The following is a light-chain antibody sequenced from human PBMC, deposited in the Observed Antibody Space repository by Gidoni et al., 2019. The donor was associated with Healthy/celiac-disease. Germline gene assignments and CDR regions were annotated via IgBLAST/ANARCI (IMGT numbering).Light chain of an antibody. V-gene: IGKV1-39*01. CDR2: AAS. CDR3: QQSYSTLALT. J-gene: IGKJ4*01. CDR1: QSISSY. Sequence: IQITHSLSSLSASVGDSVTITCRASQSISSYLNWYQQKPGKAPKPLIYAASSLQSGVPSRFSGSGSGTDFTLTINSLQPEDVATYYCQQSYSTLALTFGGGTKVEIK.